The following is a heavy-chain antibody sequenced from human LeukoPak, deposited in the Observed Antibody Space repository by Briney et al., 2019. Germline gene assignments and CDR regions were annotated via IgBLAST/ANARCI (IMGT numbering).Heavy chain of an antibody. CDR3: ARTHEYSSPYFDY. D-gene: IGHD6-6*01. CDR1: GGTFSSYA. J-gene: IGHJ4*02. CDR2: IIPIFGTA. Sequence: RASVTVSCKASGGTFSSYAISWVRQAPGQGLEWMGGIIPIFGTANYAQKFQGRVTITTDESTSTAYMELSSLRSEDTAVYYCARTHEYSSPYFDYWGQGTLVTVSS. V-gene: IGHV1-69*05.